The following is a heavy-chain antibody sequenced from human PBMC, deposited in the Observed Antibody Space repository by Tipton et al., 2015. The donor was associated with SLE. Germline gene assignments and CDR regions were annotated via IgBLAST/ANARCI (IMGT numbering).Heavy chain of an antibody. D-gene: IGHD2-2*02. CDR3: ARSHCSSPSCYSYYYMDV. Sequence: TLSLTCTVSGGSISSGTYYWSWIRQPAGKGLEWIGRIYTSGSANYNPSLKSRVTISVGTSKNQFSPKLSSVTAADTAVYYCARSHCSSPSCYSYYYMDVWGKGTTVTVSS. J-gene: IGHJ6*03. V-gene: IGHV4-61*02. CDR1: GGSISSGTYY. CDR2: IYTSGSA.